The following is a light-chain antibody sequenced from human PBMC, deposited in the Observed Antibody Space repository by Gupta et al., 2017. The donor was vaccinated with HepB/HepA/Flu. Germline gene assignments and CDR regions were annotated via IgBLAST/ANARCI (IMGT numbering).Light chain of an antibody. CDR2: GAS. CDR3: HQCDSSHIT. V-gene: IGKV3-20*01. J-gene: IGKJ5*01. Sequence: APRLLIDGASTRATDIPDRFIGSGSGTDFTLTINRLEPEDFAVYYCHQCDSSHITFGQGTRLE.